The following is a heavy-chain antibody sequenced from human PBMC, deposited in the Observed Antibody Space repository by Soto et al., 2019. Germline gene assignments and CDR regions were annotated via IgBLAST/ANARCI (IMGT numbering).Heavy chain of an antibody. CDR2: IKQDGSEK. D-gene: IGHD3-22*01. J-gene: IGHJ5*02. Sequence: GGSLRLSCAASGFTFCSYWMSWVRQAPGKGLEWVANIKQDGSEKYYVDSVKGRFTISRDNAKNSLYLQMNSLRAEDTAVYYCARGMYYYDSSGYYAWGQGTLVTVSS. CDR3: ARGMYYYDSSGYYA. V-gene: IGHV3-7*01. CDR1: GFTFCSYW.